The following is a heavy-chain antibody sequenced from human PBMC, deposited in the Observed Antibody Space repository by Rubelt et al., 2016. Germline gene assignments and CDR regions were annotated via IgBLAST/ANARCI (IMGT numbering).Heavy chain of an antibody. V-gene: IGHV3-11*06. D-gene: IGHD5-18*01. J-gene: IGHJ4*02. CDR3: ARDGGYSYGYGY. CDR1: GFTFSDYY. Sequence: AASGFTFSDYYMSWIRQAPGKGLEWVSYISSSSSYTNYADSVKGRFTISRDNAKNSLYLQMNSLRAEDTAVYYCARDGGYSYGYGYWGQGTLVTVSS. CDR2: ISSSSSYT.